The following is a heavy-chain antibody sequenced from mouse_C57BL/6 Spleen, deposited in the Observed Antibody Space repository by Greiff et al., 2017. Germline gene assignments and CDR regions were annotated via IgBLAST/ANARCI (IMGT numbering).Heavy chain of an antibody. Sequence: EVKLQESGAELVRPGASVKLSCTASGFNIKDDYMHWVKQRPEQGLEWIGWIDPENGDTEYASKFQGKATITADTSSNTAYLQLSSLTSEDTAVYYCTTYDYGSSYGYFDYWGQGTTLTVSS. CDR2: IDPENGDT. D-gene: IGHD1-1*01. CDR3: TTYDYGSSYGYFDY. J-gene: IGHJ2*01. CDR1: GFNIKDDY. V-gene: IGHV14-4*01.